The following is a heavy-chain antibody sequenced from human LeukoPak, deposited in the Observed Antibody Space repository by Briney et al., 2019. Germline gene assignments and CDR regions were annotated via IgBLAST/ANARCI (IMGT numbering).Heavy chain of an antibody. J-gene: IGHJ6*02. CDR1: GGTFSSYA. CDR3: ARDLRDTAMAELYYYYYYGMDV. Sequence: SVKVSCKASGGTFSSYAISWVRQAPGQGLEWMGGIIPIFGTANYAQKFQGRATITADESTSTAYMELSSLRSEDTAVYYCARDLRDTAMAELYYYYYYGMDVWGQGTTVTVSS. V-gene: IGHV1-69*13. CDR2: IIPIFGTA. D-gene: IGHD5-18*01.